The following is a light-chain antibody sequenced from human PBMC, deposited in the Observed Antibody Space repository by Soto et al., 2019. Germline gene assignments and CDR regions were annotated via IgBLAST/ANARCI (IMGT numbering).Light chain of an antibody. V-gene: IGLV2-8*01. J-gene: IGLJ1*01. CDR1: SSDVGAYNY. CDR3: SSYAGSNNYV. Sequence: QSALTQPPSASGSPGQSVTISCTGTSSDVGAYNYLSWYQQHPGKAPKLMIYEVSKRPSGVPDRFSGSKSGNTASLTVSGLQAADEADYYCSSYAGSNNYVFGTGTKVTVL. CDR2: EVS.